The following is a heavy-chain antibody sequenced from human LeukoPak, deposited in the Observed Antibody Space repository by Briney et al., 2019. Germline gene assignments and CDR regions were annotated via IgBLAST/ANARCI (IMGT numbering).Heavy chain of an antibody. V-gene: IGHV3-48*04. CDR1: GFTFSSYG. CDR3: ARGDYGGNFDAFDI. D-gene: IGHD4-23*01. Sequence: GRSLRLSCAASGFTFSSYGMHWVRQAPGKGLEWVSYISSSGSTIYYADSVKGRFTISRDNAKNSLYLQMNSLRAEDTAVYYCARGDYGGNFDAFDIWGQGTMVTVSS. J-gene: IGHJ3*02. CDR2: ISSSGSTI.